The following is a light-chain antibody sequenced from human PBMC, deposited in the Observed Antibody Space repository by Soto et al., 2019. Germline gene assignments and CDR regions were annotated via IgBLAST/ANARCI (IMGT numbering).Light chain of an antibody. CDR3: QSYDSSLSVYV. Sequence: QSVLTQPPSVSGAPGQRVTLSRTGSSSNIGAGYDVHWYQQLPGTAPKLLIYGNSNRPSGVPDRFSGSKSGTSASLAITGLQAEDEADYYCQSYDSSLSVYVFGTGTKVTVL. CDR2: GNS. CDR1: SSNIGAGYD. V-gene: IGLV1-40*01. J-gene: IGLJ1*01.